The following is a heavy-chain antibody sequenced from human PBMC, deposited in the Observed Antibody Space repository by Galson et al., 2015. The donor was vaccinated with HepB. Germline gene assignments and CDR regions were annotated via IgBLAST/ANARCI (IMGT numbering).Heavy chain of an antibody. CDR2: IYYTGNT. J-gene: IGHJ4*02. Sequence: LSLTCTVSGGSIKSGDYYWSWIRQPPGKGLEWIGYIYYTGNTYYNPSLRSRVTMSVDTSKNQFSLKLTSVTAADTAVYYCARERPDNYNFDSWGQGTLVTVSS. CDR1: GGSIKSGDYY. D-gene: IGHD1-1*01. V-gene: IGHV4-30-4*01. CDR3: ARERPDNYNFDS.